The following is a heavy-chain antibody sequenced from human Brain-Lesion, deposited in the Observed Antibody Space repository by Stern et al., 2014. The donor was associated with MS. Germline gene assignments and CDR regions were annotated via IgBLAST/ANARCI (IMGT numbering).Heavy chain of an antibody. V-gene: IGHV3-9*01. Sequence: VQLVQSGGDLVQPGRSLRLSCAAFGFTFDDYAMHWVRLAPGTGQERVAGISWNSGSNGYAASVKGRFTTSRDNAYSSLYLQMNSLRPEDTALYYCARDITGSSTYFAYWGQGTLVTVSS. J-gene: IGHJ4*02. CDR3: ARDITGSSTYFAY. CDR2: ISWNSGSN. D-gene: IGHD1-14*01. CDR1: GFTFDDYA.